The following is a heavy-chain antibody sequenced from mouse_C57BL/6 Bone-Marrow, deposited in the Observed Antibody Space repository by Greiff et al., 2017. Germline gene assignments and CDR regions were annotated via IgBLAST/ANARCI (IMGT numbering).Heavy chain of an antibody. J-gene: IGHJ4*01. D-gene: IGHD2-2*01. V-gene: IGHV1-63*01. CDR3: ARGCLRGAMDY. CDR1: GYTFTNYW. Sequence: VKLQESGAELVRPGTSVKMSCKASGYTFTNYWIGWAKQRPGHGLEWIGDIYPGGGYTNYNEKFKGKATLTADKSSSTAYMQFSSLTSEDSAIYYCARGCLRGAMDYWGQGTSVTVSS. CDR2: IYPGGGYT.